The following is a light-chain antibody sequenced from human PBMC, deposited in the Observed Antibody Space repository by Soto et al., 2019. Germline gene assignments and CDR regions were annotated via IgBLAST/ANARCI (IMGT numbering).Light chain of an antibody. V-gene: IGKV1-5*01. Sequence: DIRLPRSPSPLSASVGDRVTTTCRASQNINMWMAWYQQKPGTATKLLIYDASGLQSGVPARFGGSGSGTDFTLTITSLLPEDCASDYCQHYSLYSPSTFGQGTKVDIK. J-gene: IGKJ1*01. CDR3: QHYSLYSPST. CDR1: QNINMW. CDR2: DAS.